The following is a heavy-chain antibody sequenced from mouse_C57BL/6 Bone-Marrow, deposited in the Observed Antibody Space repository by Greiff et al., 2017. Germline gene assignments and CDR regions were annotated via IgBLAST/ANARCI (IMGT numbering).Heavy chain of an antibody. D-gene: IGHD2-1*01. Sequence: EVKLMESGPGLAKPSQTLSLTCSVTGYSITSDYWNWIRKFPGNKLEYMGYISYSGSTYYNPSLKSRISITRDTSKNQYYLQLNSVTTEDTATYXCARYGNSGFYSYYFDYWGQGTTLTVSS. CDR2: ISYSGST. V-gene: IGHV3-8*01. CDR1: GYSITSDY. J-gene: IGHJ2*01. CDR3: ARYGNSGFYSYYFDY.